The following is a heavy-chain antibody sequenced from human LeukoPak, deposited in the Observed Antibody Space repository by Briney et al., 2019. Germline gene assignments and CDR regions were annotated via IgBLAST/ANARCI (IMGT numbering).Heavy chain of an antibody. CDR2: IYYSGST. CDR1: GGSFSSYY. Sequence: SETLSLTCAVYGGSFSSYYWGWIRQPPGKGLEWIGSIYYSGSTYYNPSLKSRVTISVDTSKNQFSLKLSSVTAADTAVYYCARRKMIAHFDYWGQGTLVTVSS. D-gene: IGHD2-21*01. CDR3: ARRKMIAHFDY. V-gene: IGHV4-39*01. J-gene: IGHJ4*02.